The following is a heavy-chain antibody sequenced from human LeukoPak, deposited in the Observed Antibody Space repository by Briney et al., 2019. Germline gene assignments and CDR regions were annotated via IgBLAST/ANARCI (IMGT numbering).Heavy chain of an antibody. D-gene: IGHD1-26*01. CDR2: INSDGSST. CDR3: AKLVGATTNYFDY. J-gene: IGHJ4*02. CDR1: GFTFSSYW. Sequence: PGGSLRLSCAASGFTFSSYWMHWVRQAPGKGLVWVSRINSDGSSTSYADSVKGRFTISRDNAKNTLYLQMNSLRAEDTAVYYCAKLVGATTNYFDYWGQGTLVTVSS. V-gene: IGHV3-74*01.